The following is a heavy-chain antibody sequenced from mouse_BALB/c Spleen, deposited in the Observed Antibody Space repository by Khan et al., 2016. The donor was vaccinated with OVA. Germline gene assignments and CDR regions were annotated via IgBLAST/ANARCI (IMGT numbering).Heavy chain of an antibody. Sequence: QVRLQQSGAELAKPGASVKMSCKASGYTFSNYWIHWVKQRPGQGLEWIGYINPSSGHTYYNQTFNDKATLTTDKSSSTAYMQLSSLTSEDFAVYYCARDRIDYWGQGTTLTVSS. CDR3: ARDRIDY. V-gene: IGHV1-7*01. J-gene: IGHJ2*01. CDR2: INPSSGHT. CDR1: GYTFSNYW.